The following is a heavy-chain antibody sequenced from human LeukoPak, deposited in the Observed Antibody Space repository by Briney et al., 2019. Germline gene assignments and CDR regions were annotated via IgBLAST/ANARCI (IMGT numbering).Heavy chain of an antibody. V-gene: IGHV3-23*01. J-gene: IGHJ6*03. Sequence: PGGSLRLSCVASGFIFSDYAMSWVRQSPGKGLEWVSSISASGDRTYYPDSVKGRLTISRDNSKNTLYLEMDSLRDEDTAAYYCAKDGSMPWGYYVDVWGKGTTVTISS. CDR1: GFIFSDYA. CDR2: ISASGDRT. D-gene: IGHD2/OR15-2a*01. CDR3: AKDGSMPWGYYVDV.